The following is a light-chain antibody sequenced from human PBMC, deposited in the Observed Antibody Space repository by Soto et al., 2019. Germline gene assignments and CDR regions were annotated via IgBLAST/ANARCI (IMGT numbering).Light chain of an antibody. CDR3: QHYGSSPPYT. Sequence: EIVLTQSPGTLSLSPGERATLSCRASQSVNSNCLAWYQQKPGQAPRVLIYGASSRATGIPDRFSGSGSGPDFTLTISRLEPEDFAVYYCQHYGSSPPYTFGQGTKLEIK. CDR2: GAS. J-gene: IGKJ2*01. CDR1: QSVNSNC. V-gene: IGKV3-20*01.